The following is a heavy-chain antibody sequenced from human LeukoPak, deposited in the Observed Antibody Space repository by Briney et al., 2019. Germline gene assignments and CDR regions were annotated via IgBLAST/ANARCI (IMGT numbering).Heavy chain of an antibody. CDR3: ARAGSSSWLDYYSYYMDV. D-gene: IGHD6-13*01. CDR2: IKQDGSEK. Sequence: PGGSLRLSCAASGFTFSSYWMSWVRQTPGKGLEWVANIKQDGSEKYYVDSVKGRFTISRDNAKNSLYLQMNSLRVEDTAVYYCARAGSSSWLDYYSYYMDVWGKGTTVTVSS. J-gene: IGHJ6*03. CDR1: GFTFSSYW. V-gene: IGHV3-7*01.